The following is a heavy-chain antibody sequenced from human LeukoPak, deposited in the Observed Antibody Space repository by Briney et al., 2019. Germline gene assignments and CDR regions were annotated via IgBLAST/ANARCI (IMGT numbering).Heavy chain of an antibody. CDR1: GGSISNYY. CDR2: IFSSGST. Sequence: ASGTLSLTCTVSGGSISNYYWSWIRQPPGKRLEWIGYIFSSGSTKYNPSLKSQVTISLDTSKNQFSLKLSSVTAADTAVYYCARGPAFDYWGQGTLVTVSS. J-gene: IGHJ4*02. V-gene: IGHV4-59*01. CDR3: ARGPAFDY.